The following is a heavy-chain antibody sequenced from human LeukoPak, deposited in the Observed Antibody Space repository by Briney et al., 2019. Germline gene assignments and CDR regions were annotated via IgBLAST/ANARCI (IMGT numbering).Heavy chain of an antibody. V-gene: IGHV3-23*01. J-gene: IGHJ4*02. CDR1: GFTFSSYG. CDR2: FSGGFGST. Sequence: PGGSLRLSCAASGFTFSSYGMHWVRQAPGKGLEWVSGFSGGFGSTYYADSVKGRFTISRDNSMNTLYLQMNSLRAEDTAVYYCAKDQNNYDTSGYYEARFDYWGQGTLVTVSS. D-gene: IGHD3-22*01. CDR3: AKDQNNYDTSGYYEARFDY.